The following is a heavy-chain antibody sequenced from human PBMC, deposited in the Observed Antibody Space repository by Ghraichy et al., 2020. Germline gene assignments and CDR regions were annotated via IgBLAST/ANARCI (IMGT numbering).Heavy chain of an antibody. CDR3: ARVCPGYGDYGDDAFDI. CDR1: GFTFSSYW. CDR2: IKQDGSEK. Sequence: LSLTCAASGFTFSSYWMSWVRQAPGKGLEWVANIKQDGSEKYYVDSVKGRFTISRDNAKNSLYLQMNSLRAEDTAVYYCARVCPGYGDYGDDAFDIWGQGTMVTVSS. J-gene: IGHJ3*02. D-gene: IGHD4-17*01. V-gene: IGHV3-7*01.